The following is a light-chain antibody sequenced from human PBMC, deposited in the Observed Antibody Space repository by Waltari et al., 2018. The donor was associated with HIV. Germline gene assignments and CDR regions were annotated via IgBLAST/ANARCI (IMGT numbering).Light chain of an antibody. J-gene: IGKJ1*01. Sequence: DIVMTQSPLSLPVTPGEPASISCRSSQSLLHSVGYNYLNWYLQKPGQSPQLLIYLGSNRASGVPDRFSGSGSGTDFTLKISRVEAGDVGVYYCMQALQTPWTFGQGTKVEIK. V-gene: IGKV2-28*01. CDR2: LGS. CDR3: MQALQTPWT. CDR1: QSLLHSVGYNY.